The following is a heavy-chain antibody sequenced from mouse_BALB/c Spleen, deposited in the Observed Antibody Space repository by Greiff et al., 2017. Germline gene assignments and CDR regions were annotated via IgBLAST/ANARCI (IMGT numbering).Heavy chain of an antibody. CDR2: ISDGGSYT. Sequence: EVMLVESGGGLVKPGGSLKLSCAASGFTFSDYYMYWVRQTPEKRLEWVATISDGGSYTYYPDSVKGRFTISRDNAKNNLYLQMSSLKSEDTAMYYCARGGRGNLYYYAMDYWGQGTSVTVSS. J-gene: IGHJ4*01. CDR3: ARGGRGNLYYYAMDY. V-gene: IGHV5-4*02. CDR1: GFTFSDYY. D-gene: IGHD2-1*01.